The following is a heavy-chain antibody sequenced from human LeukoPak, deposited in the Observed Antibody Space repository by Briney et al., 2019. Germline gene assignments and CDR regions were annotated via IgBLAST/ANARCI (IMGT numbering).Heavy chain of an antibody. Sequence: SETLSLTCAVYGGPFSGYYWSWIRQPPGKGLEWIGEINHSGSTNYNPSLKSRVTISVDTSKNQFSLKLSSVTAADTAVYYCARDRVLRFLEWLSPYFDYWGQGTLVTVSS. J-gene: IGHJ4*02. V-gene: IGHV4-34*01. CDR3: ARDRVLRFLEWLSPYFDY. CDR1: GGPFSGYY. D-gene: IGHD3-3*01. CDR2: INHSGST.